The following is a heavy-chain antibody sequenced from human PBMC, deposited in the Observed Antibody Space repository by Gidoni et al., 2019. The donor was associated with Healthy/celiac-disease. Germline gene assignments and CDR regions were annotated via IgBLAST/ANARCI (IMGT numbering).Heavy chain of an antibody. J-gene: IGHJ4*02. CDR3: AILRGNVDTAMPYFDY. D-gene: IGHD5-18*01. CDR1: GFTFSSYA. Sequence: VQLLESGGGLVQPGGSLRLSCAASGFTFSSYAISWVRQAPGKGLEWVSAISGSGGSTYDADSVKGRFTISRDNSKNTLYLQMNSLRAEDTAVYYCAILRGNVDTAMPYFDYWGQGTLVTVSS. CDR2: ISGSGGST. V-gene: IGHV3-23*01.